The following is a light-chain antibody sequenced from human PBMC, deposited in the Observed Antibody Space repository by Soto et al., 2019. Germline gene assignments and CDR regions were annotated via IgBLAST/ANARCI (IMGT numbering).Light chain of an antibody. J-gene: IGLJ2*01. Sequence: QSVLTQPPSASGTPGQRVTIPCSGSSSNIGSNTVNWYQQFPGTAPKLLIYSNNQRPSGVPDRFSGSKSGTSASLAISGLQSEDEADYYCAAWDDSLNALFGGGTKLTVL. CDR1: SSNIGSNT. V-gene: IGLV1-44*01. CDR2: SNN. CDR3: AAWDDSLNAL.